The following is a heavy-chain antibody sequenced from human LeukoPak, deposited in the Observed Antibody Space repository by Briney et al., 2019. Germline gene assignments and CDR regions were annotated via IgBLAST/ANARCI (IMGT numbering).Heavy chain of an antibody. J-gene: IGHJ6*02. Sequence: SETLSLTCTVSGGSISSYYWSWIRQPPGKGLEWIGYIYYSGSTNYNPSLKSRVTISVDTSKNQFSLKLSSVTAADTAVYYCASLKRRGYYYYGMDVWGQGTTVTVSS. CDR1: GGSISSYY. V-gene: IGHV4-59*12. CDR2: IYYSGST. D-gene: IGHD5-24*01. CDR3: ASLKRRGYYYYGMDV.